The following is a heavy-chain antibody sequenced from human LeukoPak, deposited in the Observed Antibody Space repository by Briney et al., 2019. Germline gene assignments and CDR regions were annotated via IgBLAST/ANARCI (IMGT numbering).Heavy chain of an antibody. CDR1: GYTFTGYY. CDR2: INPNTGGT. CDR3: ARALVSNYGHDASDF. V-gene: IGHV1-2*02. J-gene: IGHJ3*01. Sequence: ASVKVSCKTSGYTFTGYYIHWVRQAPGQGLEWLGWINPNTGGTNYAQTFQGRVVLTSDTSVETAYVDLSSLKSDDTAIYYCARALVSNYGHDASDFWGQGTMVTVSS. D-gene: IGHD4-11*01.